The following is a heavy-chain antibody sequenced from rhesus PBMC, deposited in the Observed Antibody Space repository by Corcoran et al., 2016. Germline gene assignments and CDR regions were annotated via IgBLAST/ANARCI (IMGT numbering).Heavy chain of an antibody. CDR3: VIDKNSGGWVFDY. V-gene: IGHV4-165*01. D-gene: IGHD6-37*01. Sequence: QVQLQQSVPGLVKPSETLSLPCAVSGGSISDYWRGWIRQSPGKGLEWIGYNGASCGNTYYNPSLESRVTMSTDTAKKQLSLKLTSMTAADAAVYYCVIDKNSGGWVFDYLGQGVLVTVSS. CDR1: GGSISDYW. J-gene: IGHJ4*01. CDR2: NGASCGNT.